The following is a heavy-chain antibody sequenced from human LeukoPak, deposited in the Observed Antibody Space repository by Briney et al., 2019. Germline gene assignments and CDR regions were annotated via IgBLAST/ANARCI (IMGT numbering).Heavy chain of an antibody. CDR2: ISAYNGNT. D-gene: IGHD1-7*01. CDR1: GYTFTSYG. Sequence: ASVKVSCKASGYTFTSYGISWVRQARGQGLEWMGWISAYNGNTNYAQKLQGRVTMTTDTSTSTAYMELRSLRSDDTAVYYCARSITGTFSNWFDPWGQGTLVTVSS. CDR3: ARSITGTFSNWFDP. J-gene: IGHJ5*02. V-gene: IGHV1-18*01.